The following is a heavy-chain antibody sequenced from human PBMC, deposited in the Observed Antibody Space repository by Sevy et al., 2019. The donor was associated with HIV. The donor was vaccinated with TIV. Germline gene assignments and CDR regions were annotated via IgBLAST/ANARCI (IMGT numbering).Heavy chain of an antibody. CDR2: ISGSGGST. CDR3: AKQSLYSSGWYY. V-gene: IGHV3-23*01. CDR1: GFTFSSYA. D-gene: IGHD6-19*01. Sequence: LSLTCAASGFTFSSYAMSWVRQAPGKGLEWVSAISGSGGSTYYADSVKGRFTISRDNSKNTLYLQMNSLRAEDTAVYYCAKQSLYSSGWYYWGQGTLVTVSS. J-gene: IGHJ4*02.